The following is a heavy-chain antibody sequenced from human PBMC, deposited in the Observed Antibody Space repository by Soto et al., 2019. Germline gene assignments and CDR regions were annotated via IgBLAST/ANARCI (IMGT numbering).Heavy chain of an antibody. CDR3: ARDTESNRYND. D-gene: IGHD1-20*01. CDR2: IRPDNGNR. Sequence: GASVKVSCKTSGYTFSTSGVSWVRQAPGQGLEWVGWIRPDNGNRKSAQRPQGRVTLTTDTSASTAYMELRSLTSDDTAMYYCARDTESNRYNDWGQGTLVTVSS. V-gene: IGHV1-18*01. CDR1: GYTFSTSG. J-gene: IGHJ1*01.